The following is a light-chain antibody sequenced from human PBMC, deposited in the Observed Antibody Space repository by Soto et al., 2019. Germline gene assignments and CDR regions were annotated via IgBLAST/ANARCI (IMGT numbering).Light chain of an antibody. CDR1: QSVWRS. Sequence: EIVLTQSPATLSLSPGSRVTLSCRASQSVWRSVAWYQQKAGQAPRLLIYASSNRATGIPARFSGSGSGTDFTLTITSLEPEDSAVYYCQESSHWPPVFGGGTRVEVK. CDR2: ASS. J-gene: IGKJ4*01. V-gene: IGKV3-11*01. CDR3: QESSHWPPV.